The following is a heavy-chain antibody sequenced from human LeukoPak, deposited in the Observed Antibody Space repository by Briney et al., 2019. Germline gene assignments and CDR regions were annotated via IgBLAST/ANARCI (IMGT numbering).Heavy chain of an antibody. CDR3: ARGGRITIFGVAADNWFDP. V-gene: IGHV4-34*01. CDR1: GGSFSGNY. CDR2: INHSGST. D-gene: IGHD3-3*01. Sequence: SETLSLTCAVYGGSFSGNYWSWIRQPPGKGLEWIGEINHSGSTNYNPSLKSRVTISVDTSKNQFSLKLSSVTAADTAVYYCARGGRITIFGVAADNWFDPWGQGTLVTVSS. J-gene: IGHJ5*02.